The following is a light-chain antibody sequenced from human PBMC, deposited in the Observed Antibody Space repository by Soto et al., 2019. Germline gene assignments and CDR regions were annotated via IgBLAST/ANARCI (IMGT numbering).Light chain of an antibody. Sequence: QSALAQPASVSGSPGQSVTVSCTGTGSDVGSSNLVSWYQQHPGKAPKLMIYEVNQRPSGISNRFSGSKSGNTASLTISGLQAEDEADYYCCSYGGSTTLVVFGGGTKLTVL. CDR1: GSDVGSSNL. J-gene: IGLJ2*01. CDR2: EVN. CDR3: CSYGGSTTLVV. V-gene: IGLV2-23*02.